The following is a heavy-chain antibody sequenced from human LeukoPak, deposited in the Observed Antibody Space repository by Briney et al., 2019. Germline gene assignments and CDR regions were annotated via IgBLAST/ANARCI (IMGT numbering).Heavy chain of an antibody. CDR2: ISTNGGYT. J-gene: IGHJ3*02. CDR1: GFTFTDHA. Sequence: GGSLRLSCAASGFTFTDHAMHWVRQAPGKGLEYVSAISTNGGYTYYGNSVKGRFIISRDNSKNTLYLQMGSLRAEDMAVYYCASFPPYMVRTDAFDIWGQGTMVTVSS. CDR3: ASFPPYMVRTDAFDI. D-gene: IGHD3-10*01. V-gene: IGHV3-64*01.